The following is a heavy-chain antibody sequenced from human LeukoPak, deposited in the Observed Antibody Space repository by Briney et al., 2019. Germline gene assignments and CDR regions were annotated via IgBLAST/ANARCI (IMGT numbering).Heavy chain of an antibody. Sequence: PGGSLRLSCAASGFTFSSYGMHWVRQAPGKGLEWVAVISYDGSNKYYADSVKGRFTISRDNSKNTLYLQMNSLRAEDTAVYYCAREGDGGNLMGYFDYWGQGTLVTVSS. V-gene: IGHV3-30*19. CDR2: ISYDGSNK. D-gene: IGHD4-23*01. CDR3: AREGDGGNLMGYFDY. J-gene: IGHJ4*02. CDR1: GFTFSSYG.